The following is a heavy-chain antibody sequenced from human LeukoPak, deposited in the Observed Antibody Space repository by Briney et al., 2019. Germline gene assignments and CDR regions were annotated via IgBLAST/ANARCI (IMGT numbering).Heavy chain of an antibody. Sequence: SETLSLTCAVYGGSFSGYYWSWIRQPPGKGLEWIEEINHSGSTNYNPSLKSRVTISVDTSKNQFSLKLSSVTAADTAVYYCARGYQLLYGFWFDPWGQGTLVTVSS. V-gene: IGHV4-34*01. CDR1: GGSFSGYY. CDR2: INHSGST. CDR3: ARGYQLLYGFWFDP. J-gene: IGHJ5*02. D-gene: IGHD2-2*02.